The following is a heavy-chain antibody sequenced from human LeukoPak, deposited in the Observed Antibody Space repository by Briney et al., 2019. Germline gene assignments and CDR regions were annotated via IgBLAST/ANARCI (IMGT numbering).Heavy chain of an antibody. J-gene: IGHJ4*02. Sequence: SETLSLTCTVSGVSISSGGYYWSWNRPHQGKGLVWIRYIYYSGSTYSNPSLKSRVTISVDTSKSQFSLKLSSVAAAETAVCYCARVVHMYYDFWSGYHTSFDYWGQGTLVTVSS. CDR1: GVSISSGGYY. D-gene: IGHD3-3*01. V-gene: IGHV4-31*03. CDR2: IYYSGST. CDR3: ARVVHMYYDFWSGYHTSFDY.